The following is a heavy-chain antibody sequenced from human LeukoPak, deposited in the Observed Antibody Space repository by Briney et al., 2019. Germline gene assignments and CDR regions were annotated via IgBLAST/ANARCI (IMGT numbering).Heavy chain of an antibody. CDR2: ISSIISSSSSTI. J-gene: IGHJ2*01. Sequence: AGRSLRLSCAASGFTFSLYGMNWVRQAPGKGLGWLSYISSIISSSSSTIYYADSVKGRFTTSRDNAENSLYLQMNSLRAEDTAVYYCVRDGYCSGGSCLPYWYFDLWGRSALVTVSS. D-gene: IGHD2-15*01. CDR3: VRDGYCSGGSCLPYWYFDL. V-gene: IGHV3-48*01. CDR1: GFTFSLYG.